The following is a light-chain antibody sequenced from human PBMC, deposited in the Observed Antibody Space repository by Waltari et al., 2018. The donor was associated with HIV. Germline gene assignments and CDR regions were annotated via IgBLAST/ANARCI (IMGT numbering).Light chain of an antibody. CDR3: QVWDSTTDQVV. J-gene: IGLJ2*01. V-gene: IGLV3-21*03. Sequence: SFVLTQPPSVSVAPGKTATIICGGSNLGTKSVQWYQQKSGQAPMLVVYRENDRPSGIPERFVGSISETSATLTFSRVEAGDEADYYCQVWDSTTDQVVFGGGTKLTVL. CDR2: REN. CDR1: NLGTKS.